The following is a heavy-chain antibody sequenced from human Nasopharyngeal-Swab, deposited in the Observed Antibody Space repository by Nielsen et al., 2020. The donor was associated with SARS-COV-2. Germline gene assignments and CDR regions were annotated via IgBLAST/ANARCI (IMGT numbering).Heavy chain of an antibody. CDR1: GGSISSSSYY. Sequence: SETLSLTCTVSGGSISSSSYYWVWIRQPPGKGLEWIGSIYYSGSTYYNPSLKSRVTISVDTSKNQFSLKLSSVTAADTAVYYCARDDVKGYPFDSGQGTPVTVSS. J-gene: IGHJ4*02. D-gene: IGHD5-12*01. CDR2: IYYSGST. V-gene: IGHV4-39*07. CDR3: ARDDVKGYPFD.